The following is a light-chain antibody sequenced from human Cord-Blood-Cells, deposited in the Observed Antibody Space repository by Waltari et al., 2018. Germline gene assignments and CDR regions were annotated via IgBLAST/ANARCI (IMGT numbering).Light chain of an antibody. J-gene: IGLJ2*01. Sequence: QSVLTQPPSVSGAPGQRVTLSCTGSRSNIGAGYDVHWYQHLPGTAPNLLSYGNSNRPSGVPDRFSGSKSGTSASLAITGLQAEDEADYYCQSYDSSLSGVVFGGGTKLTVL. CDR2: GNS. CDR3: QSYDSSLSGVV. V-gene: IGLV1-40*01. CDR1: RSNIGAGYD.